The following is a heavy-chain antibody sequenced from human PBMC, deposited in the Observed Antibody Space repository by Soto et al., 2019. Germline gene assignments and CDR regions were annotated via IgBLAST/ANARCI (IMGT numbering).Heavy chain of an antibody. CDR2: ISSSSSYI. D-gene: IGHD3-22*01. Sequence: GGSLRLSXAASGFTFSSYSTNWVRQAPGKGLEWVSSISSSSSYIYYADSVKGRFTISRDNAKNSLYLQMNSLRAEDTAVYYCARAVFGDSSGYYYGWAFDIWGQGTMVTV. J-gene: IGHJ3*02. CDR1: GFTFSSYS. V-gene: IGHV3-21*01. CDR3: ARAVFGDSSGYYYGWAFDI.